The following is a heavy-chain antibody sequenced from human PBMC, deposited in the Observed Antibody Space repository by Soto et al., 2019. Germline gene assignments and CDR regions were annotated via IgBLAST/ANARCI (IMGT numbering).Heavy chain of an antibody. Sequence: QVKLVQSGAEVKKPGASIKVSCKASGYSFATSGMTWVRQAPGQGLEWVGWISAYNGNSNYDQNLQDRVTMTTDTSTTTAYLELTNLRSDDSAVYYCARAGQYYVASGYANLGQGTLVTVSS. CDR2: ISAYNGNS. D-gene: IGHD3-22*01. CDR1: GYSFATSG. CDR3: ARAGQYYVASGYAN. J-gene: IGHJ4*02. V-gene: IGHV1-18*01.